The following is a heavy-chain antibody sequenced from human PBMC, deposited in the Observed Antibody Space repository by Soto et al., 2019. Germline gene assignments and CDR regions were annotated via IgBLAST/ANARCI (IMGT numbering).Heavy chain of an antibody. CDR1: GASVSSPYY. J-gene: IGHJ4*02. Sequence: QVQLQESGPGLVKPSGTLSLTCAVSGASVSSPYYWCWVRQPPGKGLEWIGEVFHTGTTSYNPSLRSRVTISMDKSINHFSLCLSSVTAADTAVYYCARSAGWYAVHSWGPGTLVIVSS. D-gene: IGHD6-19*01. CDR3: ARSAGWYAVHS. V-gene: IGHV4-4*02. CDR2: VFHTGTT.